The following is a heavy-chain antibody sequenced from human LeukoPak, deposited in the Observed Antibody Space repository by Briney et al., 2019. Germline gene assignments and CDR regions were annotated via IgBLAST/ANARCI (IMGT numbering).Heavy chain of an antibody. CDR3: TTVYYGSGSPTFS. V-gene: IGHV3-15*07. J-gene: IGHJ5*02. CDR2: IKSKTDGGTT. D-gene: IGHD3-10*01. CDR1: GFTFSSYA. Sequence: GGSLRLSCAASGFTFSSYAMNWVRQAPGKGLEWVGRIKSKTDGGTTDYAAPVKGRFTISRDDSKNTLYLQMNSLKTEDTAVYYCTTVYYGSGSPTFSWGQGTLVTVSS.